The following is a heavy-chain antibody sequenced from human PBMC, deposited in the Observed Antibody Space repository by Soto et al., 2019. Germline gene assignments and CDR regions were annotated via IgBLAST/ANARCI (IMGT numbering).Heavy chain of an antibody. J-gene: IGHJ4*02. CDR3: ARSHVLRFLEWLLEPFDY. V-gene: IGHV1-3*01. CDR2: INAGNGNT. CDR1: GYTFTSYA. D-gene: IGHD3-3*01. Sequence: ASVKVSCKASGYTFTSYAMHWVRQAPGQRLEWMGWINAGNGNTKYSQKFQGRVTITRDTSASTAYMELSSLRSEDTAVYYCARSHVLRFLEWLLEPFDYWGQGTLVTVSS.